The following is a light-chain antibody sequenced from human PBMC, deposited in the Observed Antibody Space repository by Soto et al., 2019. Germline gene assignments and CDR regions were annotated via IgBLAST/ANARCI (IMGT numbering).Light chain of an antibody. J-gene: IGKJ1*01. Sequence: DIQMTQSPSSLSASVGDEVTITCRARQTIMTYLNWYQLKPGKPPRLLIYAASSLQSGVPSRFSGSGSGTDFTLTISSLQPEDFATYSCQQSYNSHQPVGRGTKVEIK. CDR2: AAS. CDR1: QTIMTY. V-gene: IGKV1-39*01. CDR3: QQSYNSHQP.